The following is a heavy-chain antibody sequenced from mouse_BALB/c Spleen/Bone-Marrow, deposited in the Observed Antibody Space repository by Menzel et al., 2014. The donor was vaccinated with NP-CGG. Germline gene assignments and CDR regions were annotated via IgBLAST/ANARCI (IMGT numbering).Heavy chain of an antibody. J-gene: IGHJ4*01. CDR3: TRRGYYAMDY. V-gene: IGHV1S127*01. CDR1: GYTFTSYW. CDR2: IDPSDSYT. Sequence: QVQLQQSGAELVKPGASVKMSCKASGYTFTSYWMHWVKQRPGQGLEWIGVIDPSDSYTSYNQKFKRKATLTVDTSSSTAYIQLSSLTSEDSAVYYCTRRGYYAMDYWGQGTSVTVSS.